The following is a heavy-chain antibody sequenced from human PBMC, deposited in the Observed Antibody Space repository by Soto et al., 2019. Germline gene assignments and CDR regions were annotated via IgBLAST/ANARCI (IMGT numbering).Heavy chain of an antibody. V-gene: IGHV3-66*01. Sequence: EVQLVESGGGLVQPGGSLRLSCAASGFTVSNDYMNWVRQAPGKGLEWVSVLYSGGDTYYADSVKGRFTISRDNSKNTLYLQINSLRAEDTAVYYCARGIGAVAGTLGYWGQGTLVTVSS. CDR3: ARGIGAVAGTLGY. CDR1: GFTVSNDY. J-gene: IGHJ4*02. CDR2: LYSGGDT. D-gene: IGHD6-19*01.